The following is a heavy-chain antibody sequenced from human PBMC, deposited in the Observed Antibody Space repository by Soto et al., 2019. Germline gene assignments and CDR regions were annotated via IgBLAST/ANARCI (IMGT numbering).Heavy chain of an antibody. D-gene: IGHD3-22*01. CDR2: ISDSGST. CDR1: GASVSTSY. CDR3: ARGPFTTNHWFDP. V-gene: IGHV4-59*02. J-gene: IGHJ5*02. Sequence: QVQLQESGPGLVKPSATLSLTCTVSGASVSTSYWSWIRQPSGKGLEWIGYISDSGSTKYNPSLKSRVAISLDTSKNQFSLRLNSVTAADTAVYYCARGPFTTNHWFDPWGRGTLVTVSS.